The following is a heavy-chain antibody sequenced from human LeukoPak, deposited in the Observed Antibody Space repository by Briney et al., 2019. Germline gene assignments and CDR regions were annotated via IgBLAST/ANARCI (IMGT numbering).Heavy chain of an antibody. CDR2: INPNSGGT. Sequence: ASVKVSCKASGYTFTGYYMHWVRQAPGQGLEWMGWINPNSGGTNYAQKFQGRATMTRDTSISTAYMELSRLRSDDTAVYYCARDYVWGSYRFDYWGQGTLVTVSS. V-gene: IGHV1-2*02. CDR1: GYTFTGYY. J-gene: IGHJ4*02. CDR3: ARDYVWGSYRFDY. D-gene: IGHD3-16*02.